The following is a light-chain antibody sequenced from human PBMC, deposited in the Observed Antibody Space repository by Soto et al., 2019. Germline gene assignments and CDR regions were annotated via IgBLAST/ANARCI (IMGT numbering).Light chain of an antibody. CDR1: SSDVGGYNS. J-gene: IGLJ2*01. V-gene: IGLV2-14*01. CDR2: EVS. CDR3: GSYTTSGTVL. Sequence: QSVLPQPASVSGSPGQSITISCTETSSDVGGYNSVSWFQQHPGKAPKLMIYEVSNRPSGVSNRFSGSKSGNTASLTISGLQAEDEADYYCGSYTTSGTVLFGGGTKVTVL.